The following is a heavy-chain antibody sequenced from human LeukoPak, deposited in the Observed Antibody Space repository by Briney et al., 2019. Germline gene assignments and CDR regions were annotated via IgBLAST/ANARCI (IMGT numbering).Heavy chain of an antibody. CDR3: AKDRLLLWFGEFSHFDY. J-gene: IGHJ4*02. D-gene: IGHD3-10*01. CDR1: GFTFSSYE. V-gene: IGHV3-48*03. CDR2: ISSSGSTI. Sequence: GGSLRLSCAASGFTFSSYEMNWVRQAPGKGLEWVSYISSSGSTIYYADSVKGRFTISRDNSKNTLYLQMNSLRAEDTAVYYCAKDRLLLWFGEFSHFDYWGQGTLVTVSS.